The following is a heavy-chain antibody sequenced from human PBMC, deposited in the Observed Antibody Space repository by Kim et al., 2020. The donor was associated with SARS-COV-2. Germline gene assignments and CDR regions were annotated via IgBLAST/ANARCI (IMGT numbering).Heavy chain of an antibody. J-gene: IGHJ6*02. CDR2: ISGSGGST. CDR3: AKCRRGSYYYGMDV. CDR1: GFTFSSYA. V-gene: IGHV3-23*01. Sequence: GGSLRLSCAASGFTFSSYAMSWVRQAPGKGLEWVSAISGSGGSTYYADSVKGRFTISRDNSKNTLYLQMNSLRAEDTAVYYCAKCRRGSYYYGMDVWGQGTTVTVSS. D-gene: IGHD6-6*01.